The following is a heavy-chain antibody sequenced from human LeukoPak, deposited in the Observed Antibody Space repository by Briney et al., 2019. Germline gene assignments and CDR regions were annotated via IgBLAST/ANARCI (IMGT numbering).Heavy chain of an antibody. D-gene: IGHD1-1*01. V-gene: IGHV1-46*01. J-gene: IGHJ5*02. CDR3: ARGQLLGTKLLNWFDP. CDR1: GYTFTSYY. Sequence: ASVKVSCKASGYTFTSYYMHWVRQAPGQGLEWMGIINPSGGSTSYAQKFQGRVTMTRDMSTSTVYMELSSLRSEDTAVYYCARGQLLGTKLLNWFDPWGQGTLVTVPS. CDR2: INPSGGST.